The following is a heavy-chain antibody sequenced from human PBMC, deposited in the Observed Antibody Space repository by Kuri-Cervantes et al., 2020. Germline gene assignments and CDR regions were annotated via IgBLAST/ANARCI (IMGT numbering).Heavy chain of an antibody. CDR2: ISGSGGST. CDR3: AREMGNWGYFDY. V-gene: IGHV3-23*01. D-gene: IGHD7-27*01. CDR1: GFTFSSYA. Sequence: LSLTCAASGFTFSSYAMSWVRQAPGKGLEWLSAISGSGGSTYYADSVKGRFTISRDNAKNSLYLQMNSLRAEDTAAYYCAREMGNWGYFDYWGQGTLVTVSS. J-gene: IGHJ4*02.